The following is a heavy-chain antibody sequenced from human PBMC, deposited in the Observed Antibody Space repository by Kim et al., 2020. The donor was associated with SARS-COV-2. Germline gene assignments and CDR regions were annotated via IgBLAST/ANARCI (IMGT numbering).Heavy chain of an antibody. V-gene: IGHV1-69*13. CDR3: ARVPIPPYDFWSGYGDYYYYGMDV. D-gene: IGHD3-3*01. Sequence: SVKVSCKASGGTFSSYAISWVRQAPGQGLEWMGGIIPIFGTANYAQKFQGRVTITADESTSTAYMELSSLRSEDTAVYYCARVPIPPYDFWSGYGDYYYYGMDVWGQGTTVTVSS. CDR1: GGTFSSYA. J-gene: IGHJ6*02. CDR2: IIPIFGTA.